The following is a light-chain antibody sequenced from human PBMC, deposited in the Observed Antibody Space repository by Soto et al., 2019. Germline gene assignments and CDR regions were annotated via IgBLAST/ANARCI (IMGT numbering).Light chain of an antibody. CDR3: QQFSRYLLT. Sequence: EFVLTQSPGTLSCSPGERATLSCRASQTVRNNYLAWYQQKPGQAPRLLIYDASSRATGIPDRFSGGGSGKDFTLTISRLEPEDFAVYYCQQFSRYLLTFGVENKV. CDR1: QTVRNNY. J-gene: IGKJ4*01. CDR2: DAS. V-gene: IGKV3-20*01.